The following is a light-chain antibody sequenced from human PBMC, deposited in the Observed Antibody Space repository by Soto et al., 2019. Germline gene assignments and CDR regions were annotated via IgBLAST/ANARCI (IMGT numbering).Light chain of an antibody. CDR1: QDVGNY. CDR3: QQRYNWPPIT. CDR2: DAS. J-gene: IGKJ5*01. V-gene: IGKV3-11*01. Sequence: EVVLTQSPATLSLSPGERATLSCRASQDVGNYLAWYQQKPGQAPRLLIFDASNRATGIPVRFSGSGSGTDFSLTISSLEPEDFAVYYCQQRYNWPPITFGQGTRLHIK.